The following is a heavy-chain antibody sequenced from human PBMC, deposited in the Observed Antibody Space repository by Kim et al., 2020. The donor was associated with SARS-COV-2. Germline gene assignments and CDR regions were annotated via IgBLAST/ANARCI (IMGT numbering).Heavy chain of an antibody. V-gene: IGHV4-39*07. J-gene: IGHJ4*02. CDR3: ARDITMVRGVMYGYFDY. D-gene: IGHD3-10*01. Sequence: LKSRVTISVDTSKNQFSLKLSSVTAADTAVYYCARDITMVRGVMYGYFDYWGQGTLVTVSS.